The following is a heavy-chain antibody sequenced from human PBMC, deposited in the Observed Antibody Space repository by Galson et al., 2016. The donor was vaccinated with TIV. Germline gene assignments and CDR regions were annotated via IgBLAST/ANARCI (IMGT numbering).Heavy chain of an antibody. J-gene: IGHJ5*02. D-gene: IGHD3-10*01. V-gene: IGHV4-39*01. CDR3: VRQGGDTMVRGVIRDWFDP. Sequence: SETLSLTCTVSSGSISSSIYYWGWIRQPPGKGLEWIGSIYDSGTTYYNPSLESRVTISIDTSKNHFSLRLRSVTAADTALYYCVRQGGDTMVRGVIRDWFDPWGQGTLVTVSS. CDR1: SGSISSSIYY. CDR2: IYDSGTT.